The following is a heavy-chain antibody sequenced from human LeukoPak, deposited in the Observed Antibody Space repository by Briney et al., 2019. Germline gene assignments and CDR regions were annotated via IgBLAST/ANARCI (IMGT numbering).Heavy chain of an antibody. CDR2: INPNSGGT. CDR3: ARGTGTTGGDWFDP. V-gene: IGHV1-2*02. CDR1: GDTFTGYY. D-gene: IGHD1-1*01. Sequence: ASVKVSCKASGDTFTGYYMHWVRQAPGQGLEWMGWINPNSGGTNYAQKFQGRVTMTRDTSISTAYMELSRLRSDDTAVYYCARGTGTTGGDWFDPWGQGTLVTVSS. J-gene: IGHJ5*02.